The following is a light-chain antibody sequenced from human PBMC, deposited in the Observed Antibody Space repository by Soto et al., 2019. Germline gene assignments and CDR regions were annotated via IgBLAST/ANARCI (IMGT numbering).Light chain of an antibody. CDR2: DAS. J-gene: IGKJ5*01. V-gene: IGKV3-15*01. Sequence: EILMTQSPAARYVSPGECPTLSCRASQSVSSNLAWHQQKPGQAPRILMYDASTRATGISARFSGSGSGTEFTLTISSLQSEDFAVYYCQQYHNWPITFGQGTRLEIK. CDR3: QQYHNWPIT. CDR1: QSVSSN.